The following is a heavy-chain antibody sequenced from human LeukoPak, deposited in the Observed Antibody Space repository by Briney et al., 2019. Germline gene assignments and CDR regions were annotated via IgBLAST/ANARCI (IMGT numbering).Heavy chain of an antibody. V-gene: IGHV4-59*11. D-gene: IGHD2-2*01. J-gene: IGHJ4*02. CDR2: IYYTGTT. Sequence: SETLSLTCTVSGGSFSSHYWSWIRQPPGKGLELIGHIYYTGTTYYNPSLNNRVTISLDASRNQFSLKLTSVPAADTAVYYCARFSSDCSTASCYLTYWGQGTLVTVSS. CDR1: GGSFSSHY. CDR3: ARFSSDCSTASCYLTY.